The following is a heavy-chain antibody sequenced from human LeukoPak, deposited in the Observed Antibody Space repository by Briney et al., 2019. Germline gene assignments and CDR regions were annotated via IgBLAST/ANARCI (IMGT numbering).Heavy chain of an antibody. CDR1: GFTFSSYG. J-gene: IGHJ3*02. D-gene: IGHD5-12*01. CDR3: AKEIEWLSTTDAFDI. V-gene: IGHV3-30*18. CDR2: ISYDGSNK. Sequence: HPGGSLRLSCAASGFTFSSYGMHWVRQAPGKGLEWVAVISYDGSNKYYADSVKGRFTISRDNSKNTLYLQMNSLRAEDTAVYYCAKEIEWLSTTDAFDIWGQGTMVTVSS.